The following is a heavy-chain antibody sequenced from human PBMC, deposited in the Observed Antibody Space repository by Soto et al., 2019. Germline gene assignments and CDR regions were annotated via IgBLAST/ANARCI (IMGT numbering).Heavy chain of an antibody. CDR1: GGSFSGYY. CDR3: ASMGGASLRGGGYYYYYGMDV. V-gene: IGHV4-34*01. CDR2: INHSGST. D-gene: IGHD3-16*01. Sequence: SETLSLTCAVYGGSFSGYYWSWIRQPPGKGLEWIGEINHSGSTNYNPSLKSRVTISVDTSKNQFSLKLSSVTAADTAVYYCASMGGASLRGGGYYYYYGMDVWGQGTTVTVSS. J-gene: IGHJ6*02.